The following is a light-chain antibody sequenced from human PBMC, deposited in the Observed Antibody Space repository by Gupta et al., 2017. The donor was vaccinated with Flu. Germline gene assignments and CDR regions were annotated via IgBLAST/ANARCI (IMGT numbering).Light chain of an antibody. J-gene: IGLJ2*01. CDR3: SSYTSSSVV. CDR2: EVS. Sequence: QSALTQPASVSGSPGQSLPISCTGTSSDVGGYNYVSWYQQHPGKAPKLMIYEVSNRPSGVSNRFSGSKSGNTASLTISGLQAEDEADYYCSSYTSSSVVFGGGTKLTAL. CDR1: SSDVGGYNY. V-gene: IGLV2-14*01.